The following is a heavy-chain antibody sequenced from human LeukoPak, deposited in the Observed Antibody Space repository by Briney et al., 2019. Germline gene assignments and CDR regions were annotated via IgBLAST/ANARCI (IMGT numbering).Heavy chain of an antibody. D-gene: IGHD4-17*01. CDR3: ARDRGYGDYLNYFDY. J-gene: IGHJ4*02. Sequence: SETPSLTCTVSGGSISSNYWSWIRQPPGKGLEWIGYIYYSGSTNYNPSLKSRVTISVDTSKNQFSLNLSSVTAADTAVYYCARDRGYGDYLNYFDYWGQGTLVTVSS. CDR1: GGSISSNY. CDR2: IYYSGST. V-gene: IGHV4-59*01.